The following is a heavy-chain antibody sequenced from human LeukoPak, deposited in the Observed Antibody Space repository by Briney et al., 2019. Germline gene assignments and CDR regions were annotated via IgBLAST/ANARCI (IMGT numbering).Heavy chain of an antibody. CDR1: GGSITGGSFY. Sequence: SETLSLTCTVSGGSITGGSFYWTWIRQPAGKGLEWIGHVYSRGNINYNPSLESRVAISLDRSRNQFSLNLRYVTAADTAVYYCARQTVVVPPADWGQGTLVTVSS. CDR2: VYSRGNI. V-gene: IGHV4-61*09. J-gene: IGHJ4*02. CDR3: ARQTVVVPPAD. D-gene: IGHD2-2*01.